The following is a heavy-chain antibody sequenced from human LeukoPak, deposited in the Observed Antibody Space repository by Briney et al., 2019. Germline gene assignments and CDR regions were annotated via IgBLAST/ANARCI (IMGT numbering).Heavy chain of an antibody. J-gene: IGHJ4*02. CDR1: GFTFSSYA. D-gene: IGHD6-6*01. V-gene: IGHV3-30*04. Sequence: GGSLRLSCAASGFTFSSYAMHWVRQAPGKGLEWAAVISYDGSNKYYADSVKGRFTISRDNSKNTLYLQMNSLRAEDTAVYYCARARGIAARERPTDYWGQGTLVTVSS. CDR2: ISYDGSNK. CDR3: ARARGIAARERPTDY.